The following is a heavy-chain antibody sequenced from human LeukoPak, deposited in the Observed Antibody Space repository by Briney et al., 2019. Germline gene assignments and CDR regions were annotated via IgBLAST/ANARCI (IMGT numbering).Heavy chain of an antibody. J-gene: IGHJ4*02. CDR3: TREIRYFDWFQADY. Sequence: GRSLRLSCTASGFTFGDHSVSWFRQAPGKGLEWVGFIRSKAYGGTAEYAASVKGRFTISRDDSKSVAYLQMDSLKTEDTAVHYCTREIRYFDWFQADYWGQGTLVTVSS. CDR1: GFTFGDHS. CDR2: IRSKAYGGTA. V-gene: IGHV3-49*03. D-gene: IGHD3-9*01.